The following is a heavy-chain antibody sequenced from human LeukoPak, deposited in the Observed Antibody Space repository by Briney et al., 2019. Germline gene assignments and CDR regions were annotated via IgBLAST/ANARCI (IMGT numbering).Heavy chain of an antibody. CDR3: AKDPGYDYGGNSQNWYFDL. Sequence: GGSLRLSCAASGFTFSSYAVSWVRQAPGKGLEWVSAISGSGGSTYYADSVKGRFTISRDNSKNTLYLQMNSLRAEDTAVYYCAKDPGYDYGGNSQNWYFDLWGRGTLVTVSS. V-gene: IGHV3-23*01. CDR1: GFTFSSYA. D-gene: IGHD4-23*01. CDR2: ISGSGGST. J-gene: IGHJ2*01.